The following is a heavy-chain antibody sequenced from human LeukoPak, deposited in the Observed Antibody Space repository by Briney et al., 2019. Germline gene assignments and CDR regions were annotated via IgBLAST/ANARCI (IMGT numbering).Heavy chain of an antibody. V-gene: IGHV4-4*02. J-gene: IGHJ4*02. Sequence: SGTLSLTCAVSGGSISSSNWWSWVRQPPGKGLEWIGEIYHSGSTNYNPSLKSRVTISVDKSKNQFSLKLSSVTAADTAVYYCARVGYYDSSGYFVFDYWGQGTLVTVSS. CDR3: ARVGYYDSSGYFVFDY. CDR2: IYHSGST. D-gene: IGHD3-22*01. CDR1: GGSISSSNW.